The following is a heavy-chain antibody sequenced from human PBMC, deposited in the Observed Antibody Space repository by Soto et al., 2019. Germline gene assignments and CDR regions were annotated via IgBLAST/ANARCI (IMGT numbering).Heavy chain of an antibody. J-gene: IGHJ3*02. Sequence: ASVKVSCKASGYTFTGYYMHWVRQAPGQGLEWMGWINPNSGGTNYAQKFQGRVTMTRDTSISTAYMELSRLRSDDTAVYYCARVGVGQWRVHFAFDIWGQGTMVTVS. D-gene: IGHD6-19*01. CDR1: GYTFTGYY. CDR2: INPNSGGT. CDR3: ARVGVGQWRVHFAFDI. V-gene: IGHV1-2*02.